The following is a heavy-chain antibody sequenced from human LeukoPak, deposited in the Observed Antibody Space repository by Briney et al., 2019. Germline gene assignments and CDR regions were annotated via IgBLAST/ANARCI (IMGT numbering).Heavy chain of an antibody. J-gene: IGHJ4*02. D-gene: IGHD3-16*01. Sequence: GGSLRLSCAASGFTFSNAWMSWVRQAPGKGLEWVANIKQDGSEKYYVDSVKGRFTISRDNAKNSLYLQMNSLRAEDTAVYYCARELRALGYWGQGTLVTVSS. V-gene: IGHV3-7*01. CDR2: IKQDGSEK. CDR3: ARELRALGY. CDR1: GFTFSNAW.